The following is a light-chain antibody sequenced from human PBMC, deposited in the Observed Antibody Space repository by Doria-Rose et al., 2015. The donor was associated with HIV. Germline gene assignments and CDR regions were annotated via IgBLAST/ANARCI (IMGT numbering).Light chain of an antibody. V-gene: IGKV3-20*01. J-gene: IGKJ1*01. CDR3: HQYGTSWT. CDR1: QSFSSTY. CDR2: DGS. Sequence: TQSPGTLSLSPGEGATLSCRASQSFSSTYLAWYQQKPGQAPSLLIYDGSTRATGIPDRFSASGSGTDFTLTINRLEPEDFALYYCHQYGTSWTFVQGTKVEI.